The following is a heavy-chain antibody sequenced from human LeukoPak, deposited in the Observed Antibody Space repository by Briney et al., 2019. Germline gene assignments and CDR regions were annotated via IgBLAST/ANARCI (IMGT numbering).Heavy chain of an antibody. Sequence: GASVKVSCKASGYTFTGYYMHWVRQAPGQGLEWMGWINPNSGDSKHAQKFQGRVTMTRDTSINTAYMELSSLRSDDTAVYYCARGPLIRGVVIKGAFDVWGQGTMVTVSS. CDR3: ARGPLIRGVVIKGAFDV. CDR2: INPNSGDS. V-gene: IGHV1-2*02. CDR1: GYTFTGYY. J-gene: IGHJ3*01. D-gene: IGHD3-10*01.